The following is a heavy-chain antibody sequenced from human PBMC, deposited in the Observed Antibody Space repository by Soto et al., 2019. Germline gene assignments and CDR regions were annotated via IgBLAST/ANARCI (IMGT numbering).Heavy chain of an antibody. CDR1: GGSISSSNW. J-gene: IGHJ6*02. V-gene: IGHV4-4*02. Sequence: QVHLQESGPGLVKPSVTLSLTCAVSGGSISSSNWWSWVRQPAGKGLEWIGEIYHSGSTNYNPSLKSRVTISVDKSKNQFSLKLSSVTAADTAVYYCARSVGAYYYYGMDVWGQGTTVTVSS. CDR3: ARSVGAYYYYGMDV. D-gene: IGHD1-26*01. CDR2: IYHSGST.